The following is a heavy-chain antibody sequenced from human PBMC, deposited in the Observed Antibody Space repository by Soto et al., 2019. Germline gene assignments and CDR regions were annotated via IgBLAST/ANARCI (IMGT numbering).Heavy chain of an antibody. J-gene: IGHJ4*02. Sequence: EVQVVESGGALVQPGGSLRLSCAASGFTFSTYPMNWVRQAPGKGLEWVSGVSGTGGSAYYADSVKGRFTISRDESTNTLYLHMNSLRAEDTAVYYCARGSAYSDYDLEYWGQGTLVTVSS. V-gene: IGHV3-23*04. CDR2: VSGTGGSA. CDR3: ARGSAYSDYDLEY. CDR1: GFTFSTYP. D-gene: IGHD4-17*01.